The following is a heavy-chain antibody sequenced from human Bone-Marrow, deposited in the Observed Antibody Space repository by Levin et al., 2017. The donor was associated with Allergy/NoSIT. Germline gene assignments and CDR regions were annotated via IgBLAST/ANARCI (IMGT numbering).Heavy chain of an antibody. Sequence: GESLKISCVASEFTFSSYTMSWVRQAPGKGLEWVSHISSSGGSTYYADSVKGRFTISRDNSKNTLYLQMNSLRAEDTAVYYCAKDRGFALDAFDIWGQGTMVTVSS. V-gene: IGHV3-23*01. D-gene: IGHD3-10*01. CDR1: EFTFSSYT. CDR3: AKDRGFALDAFDI. CDR2: ISSSGGST. J-gene: IGHJ3*02.